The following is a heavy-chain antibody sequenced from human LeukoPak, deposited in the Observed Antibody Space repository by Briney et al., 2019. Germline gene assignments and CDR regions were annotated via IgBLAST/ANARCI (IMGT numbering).Heavy chain of an antibody. V-gene: IGHV5-51*01. CDR3: ARRDNYYYAMDV. CDR2: IFPDDSDT. Sequence: GESLKISCKASGYSFSSFWIGWVRQMPGKGLEWMGIIFPDDSDTGYSPSFQGQVTISVDKSTSTAYLQWSSLKASDTAIYYCARRDNYYYAMDVWGQGTTVIVSS. CDR1: GYSFSSFW. J-gene: IGHJ6*02.